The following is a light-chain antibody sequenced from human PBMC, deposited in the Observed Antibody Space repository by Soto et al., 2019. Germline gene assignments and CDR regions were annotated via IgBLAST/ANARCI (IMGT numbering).Light chain of an antibody. CDR3: QHYGSSPTT. V-gene: IGKV3-20*01. Sequence: TQSQASLSVSPGERATLSCRASQSVLSSLAWYQHKPGQAPRLLIYGASSRATGIPDRFSGSGSGTDFTLTISRLEPEDFAVYYCQHYGSSPTTFGQGTKVDIK. CDR1: QSVLSS. J-gene: IGKJ1*01. CDR2: GAS.